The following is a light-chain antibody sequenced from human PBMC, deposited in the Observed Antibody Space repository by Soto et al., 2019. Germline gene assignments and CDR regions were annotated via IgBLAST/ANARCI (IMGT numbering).Light chain of an antibody. J-gene: IGLJ1*01. Sequence: QSVLTQPSSVFGSPGQSITISCTGTISDVGGYNFVSWYQQHPGKAPKLMIYEVSSRPSGVSNRFSGSKSGNTASLTISGLQPEDEADYYCSSYTTSSTVVYGTGTKVTVL. CDR2: EVS. V-gene: IGLV2-14*03. CDR1: ISDVGGYNF. CDR3: SSYTTSSTVV.